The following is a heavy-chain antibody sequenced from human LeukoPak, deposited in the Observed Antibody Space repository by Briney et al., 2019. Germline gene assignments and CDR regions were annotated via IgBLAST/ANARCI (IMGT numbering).Heavy chain of an antibody. D-gene: IGHD6-19*01. CDR3: ARGRGSGHKENWFDP. Sequence: ASVKVSCKASGYTFTTYDINWVRQATGQGLEWMGWMNPNSGNTGYTQKFQGRVTMTRNTSISTAYMELSSLRSEDTAVYSCARGRGSGHKENWFDPWGQGTLVTVSS. CDR2: MNPNSGNT. V-gene: IGHV1-8*01. J-gene: IGHJ5*02. CDR1: GYTFTTYD.